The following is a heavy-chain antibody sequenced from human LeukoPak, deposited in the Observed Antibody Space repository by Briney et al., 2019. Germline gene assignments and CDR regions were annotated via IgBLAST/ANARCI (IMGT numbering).Heavy chain of an antibody. CDR3: AIGDGLGKLSSSFEY. CDR2: FDPEDGET. V-gene: IGHV1-24*01. J-gene: IGHJ4*02. CDR1: GYTLTELS. Sequence: ASVKVSCKVSGYTLTELSMHWVRQAPGKGLEWMGGFDPEDGETIYAQKFQGRVTMTEDTSTDTAYMELSSLRSEDTAVYYCAIGDGLGKLSSSFEYWGQGTLVTVSS. D-gene: IGHD3-16*02.